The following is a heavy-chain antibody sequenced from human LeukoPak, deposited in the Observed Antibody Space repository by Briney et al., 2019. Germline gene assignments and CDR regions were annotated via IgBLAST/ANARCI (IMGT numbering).Heavy chain of an antibody. CDR3: ARDPGWDYGGNSGLYDY. CDR1: GGSISSYY. J-gene: IGHJ4*02. V-gene: IGHV4-59*01. Sequence: SGTLSLTCTVSGGSISSYYWTWIRQPPGKGLEWIGYIYYSGCTSYNPSLKSRVTISVDTSKNQFSLKLTSVTAADTAVYYCARDPGWDYGGNSGLYDYWGQGTLVTVSS. CDR2: IYYSGCT. D-gene: IGHD4-17*01.